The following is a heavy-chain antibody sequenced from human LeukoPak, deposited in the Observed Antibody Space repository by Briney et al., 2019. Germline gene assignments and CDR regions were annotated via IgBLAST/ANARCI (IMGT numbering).Heavy chain of an antibody. J-gene: IGHJ4*02. CDR2: ISYDGSNK. D-gene: IGHD4-23*01. Sequence: PGRSLRLSCAASGFTFSSYAMHWVRQAPGKGLEWVAVISYDGSNKYYADSVKGRFTISRDNSKNTLYLQMNSLRAEDTALYYCARGGSYGGYHSYWGQGTLVTVSS. CDR1: GFTFSSYA. CDR3: ARGGSYGGYHSY. V-gene: IGHV3-30*04.